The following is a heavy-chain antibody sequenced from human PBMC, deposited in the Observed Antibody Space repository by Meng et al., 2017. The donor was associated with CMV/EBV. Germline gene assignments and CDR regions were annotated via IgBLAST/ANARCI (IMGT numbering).Heavy chain of an antibody. CDR3: ARDRAYCGGDCYSAPRYHYYGMDV. V-gene: IGHV3-53*01. CDR2: IYSGGST. J-gene: IGHJ6*02. CDR1: GFTVSSNY. D-gene: IGHD2-21*01. Sequence: GESLKISCAASGFTVSSNYMSWVRQAPGKGLEWVSVIYSGGSTYYADSVKGRFTISRDNSKNTLYLQMNSLRAEDTAVYYCARDRAYCGGDCYSAPRYHYYGMDVWGQGTTVTVSS.